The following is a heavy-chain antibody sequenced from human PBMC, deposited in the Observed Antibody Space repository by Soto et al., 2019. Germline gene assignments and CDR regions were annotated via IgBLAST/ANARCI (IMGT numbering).Heavy chain of an antibody. J-gene: IGHJ3*02. Sequence: ASVKVSCKASGYTFTGYYMHWVRQAPGQGLEWMGWINPNSGGTNYAQKFQGWVTMTRDTSISTAYMGLGRLRSDDTAVYYCARELLRNDAFDIWGQGTMVTVSS. CDR2: INPNSGGT. CDR3: ARELLRNDAFDI. CDR1: GYTFTGYY. D-gene: IGHD2-15*01. V-gene: IGHV1-2*04.